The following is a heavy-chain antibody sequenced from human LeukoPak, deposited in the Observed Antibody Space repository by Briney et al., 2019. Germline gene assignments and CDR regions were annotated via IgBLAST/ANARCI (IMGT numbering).Heavy chain of an antibody. CDR3: ARTYYGRGSYYYYYMDV. J-gene: IGHJ6*03. D-gene: IGHD2/OR15-2a*01. Sequence: PGGSLRLSCAASGFTFSSYEMNWVRQAPGKGLEWVSYISSSGSTIYYADSVKGRFTISRDNAKNSLYLQMNSLRAEDTAVYYCARTYYGRGSYYYYYMDVWGKGTTVTISS. CDR1: GFTFSSYE. CDR2: ISSSGSTI. V-gene: IGHV3-48*03.